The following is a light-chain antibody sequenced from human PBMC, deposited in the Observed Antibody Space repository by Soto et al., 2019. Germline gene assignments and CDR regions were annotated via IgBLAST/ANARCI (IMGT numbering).Light chain of an antibody. Sequence: EIVMTQSPATLSVSPGERATLSCRASQSVSSNLAWYQQKPGQAPRILIYGASNRATGITARFSGTGSGTEFTITISSLQSEDFAVYYCQQYNNWPPITVGQGTRLEIK. CDR1: QSVSSN. J-gene: IGKJ5*01. V-gene: IGKV3-15*01. CDR2: GAS. CDR3: QQYNNWPPIT.